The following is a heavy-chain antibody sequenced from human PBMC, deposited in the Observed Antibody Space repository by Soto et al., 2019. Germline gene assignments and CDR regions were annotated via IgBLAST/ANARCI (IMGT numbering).Heavy chain of an antibody. CDR2: INPVGGST. CDR3: AREGVAPYYYYGMDV. Sequence: ASVKVSCKASGYIFINHYLHWVRQAPGQGLEWMGIINPVGGSTTYAQRFQGKITMTSDTSTSTVHMEVRSLRSDDTAVYYCAREGVAPYYYYGMDVWGQGTPVTVSS. D-gene: IGHD5-12*01. CDR1: GYIFINHY. V-gene: IGHV1-46*01. J-gene: IGHJ6*02.